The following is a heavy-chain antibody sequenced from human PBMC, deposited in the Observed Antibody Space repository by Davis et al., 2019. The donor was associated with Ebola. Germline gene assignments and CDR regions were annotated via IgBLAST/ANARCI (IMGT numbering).Heavy chain of an antibody. V-gene: IGHV4-59*01. D-gene: IGHD6-19*01. J-gene: IGHJ4*02. CDR2: VHYSGSS. Sequence: SETLSLTCTVSGAAITSYYWSWIRQPPGKGLEYIGYVHYSGSSNYNPNLKSRVTMSTDTSKMQFSLKLSSVTAADTAVYYCARGWDSSGWQNWGQGTLVTVSS. CDR1: GAAITSYY. CDR3: ARGWDSSGWQN.